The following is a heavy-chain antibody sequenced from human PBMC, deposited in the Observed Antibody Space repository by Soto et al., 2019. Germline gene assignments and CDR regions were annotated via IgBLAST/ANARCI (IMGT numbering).Heavy chain of an antibody. J-gene: IGHJ4*02. V-gene: IGHV3-30-3*01. CDR1: GFTFSSYA. CDR2: ISYDGSNK. Sequence: QVQLVESGGGVVQPGRSLRLSCAASGFTFSSYAMHWVRQAPGKGLEWVAVISYDGSNKYYAESVKGRFTISRDNSKNTLYLQMNSLRAEDTAVYYCARDVFGGIAVAGTIDYWGQGTLVTVSS. D-gene: IGHD6-19*01. CDR3: ARDVFGGIAVAGTIDY.